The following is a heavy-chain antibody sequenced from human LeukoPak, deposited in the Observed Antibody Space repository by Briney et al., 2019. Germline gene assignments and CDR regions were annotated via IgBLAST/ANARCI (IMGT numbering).Heavy chain of an antibody. CDR3: ARHGSGYFRFDQ. CDR1: GGSINSTNYY. D-gene: IGHD3-22*01. J-gene: IGHJ4*02. Sequence: SETLSLTCTVSGGSINSTNYYWGWLRQPPWKGLEWTGSIYDRGSTYYNPSLRSRVTISVDTSKNQFSLKLTSVTAADTAVYYCARHGSGYFRFDQWSQGTLVTVSS. CDR2: IYDRGST. V-gene: IGHV4-39*01.